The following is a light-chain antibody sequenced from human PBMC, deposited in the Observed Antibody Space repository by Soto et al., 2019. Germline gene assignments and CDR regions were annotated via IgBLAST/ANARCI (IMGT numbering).Light chain of an antibody. J-gene: IGKJ4*01. CDR1: QSVSSN. V-gene: IGKV3-15*01. CDR3: QQYNNWPLT. CDR2: GAS. Sequence: EIVMTQSPATLSVSPGERATLSCRASQSVSSNLAWYQQKPGQAPRLLIYGASTRATGTPARFSGSGSGTEFTLTISSLQSEDFAVYHCQQYNNWPLTFGGGTKVDIK.